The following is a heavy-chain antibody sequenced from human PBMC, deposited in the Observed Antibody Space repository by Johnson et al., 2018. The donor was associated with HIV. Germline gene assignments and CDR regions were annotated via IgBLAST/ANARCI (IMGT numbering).Heavy chain of an antibody. V-gene: IGHV3-66*01. D-gene: IGHD4-23*01. CDR1: GFSVSASY. CDR2: IYRGGAT. CDR3: ARDKDYGGNHDAFDI. J-gene: IGHJ3*02. Sequence: VQLVESGGVVVQPGGSLRLSCAASGFSVSASYMSWLRQAPGKALEWVSVIYRGGATYYAASVQGRFTISRDNSKNTLYLQMESLRADDTALYYCARDKDYGGNHDAFDIWGQGTMVTVSS.